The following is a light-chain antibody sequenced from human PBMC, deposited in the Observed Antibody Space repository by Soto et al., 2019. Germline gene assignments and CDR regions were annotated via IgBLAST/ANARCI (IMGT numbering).Light chain of an antibody. J-gene: IGKJ1*01. V-gene: IGKV1-5*03. CDR3: QHYSAFSVT. CDR2: KAS. Sequence: DIQITQSPSTLSASVGDRGAITCRASQNIGDLLAWYQLKPGEAPKLLIYKASYLETGVPSRLSGSGSGTEFTFTISSLQPGDLATYYCQHYSAFSVTFGQGTKVDIK. CDR1: QNIGDL.